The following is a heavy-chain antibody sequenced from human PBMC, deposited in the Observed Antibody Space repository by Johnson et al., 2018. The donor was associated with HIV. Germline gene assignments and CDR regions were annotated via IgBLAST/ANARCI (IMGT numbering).Heavy chain of an antibody. V-gene: IGHV3-20*04. CDR2: INWNGGST. D-gene: IGHD3-22*01. CDR1: GFTFDDYG. Sequence: VQLVESGGGVVQPGRSLRLSCAASGFTFDDYGMSWVRQAPGKGLEWVSGINWNGGSTGYADSVKGRFTISRDNSKNTLYLQMNSLRAEDTAVYYCAKAYYYDSSGYDAFDIWGQGTMVTVSS. J-gene: IGHJ3*02. CDR3: AKAYYYDSSGYDAFDI.